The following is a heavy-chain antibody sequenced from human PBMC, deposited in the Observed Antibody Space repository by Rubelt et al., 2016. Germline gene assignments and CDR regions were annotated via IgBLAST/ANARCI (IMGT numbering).Heavy chain of an antibody. CDR3: AQDAGYYPQICFDY. CDR2: ISTSSSYI. D-gene: IGHD3-22*01. Sequence: GLEWVSSISTSSSYIYYADSVQGRFTISRDNAKNSPYLQMNSLRAEDTAVYYCAQDAGYYPQICFDYWGQGTLVTVSS. V-gene: IGHV3-21*04. J-gene: IGHJ4*02.